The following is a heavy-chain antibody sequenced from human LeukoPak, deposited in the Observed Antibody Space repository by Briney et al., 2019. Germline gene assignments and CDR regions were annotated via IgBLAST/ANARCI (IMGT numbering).Heavy chain of an antibody. CDR3: AREDVVLVDAVRYYYYGMDV. D-gene: IGHD2-8*01. CDR1: GYNFISYY. J-gene: IGHJ6*02. Sequence: ASVKVSCKASGYNFISYYMHWVRQAPGQGLEWMVIINPSGGSTSYAQKFQDRVTMTRDTSTSTVYVELSSLKSEDTAVYYCAREDVVLVDAVRYYYYGMDVWGQGTTVTVSS. V-gene: IGHV1-46*01. CDR2: INPSGGST.